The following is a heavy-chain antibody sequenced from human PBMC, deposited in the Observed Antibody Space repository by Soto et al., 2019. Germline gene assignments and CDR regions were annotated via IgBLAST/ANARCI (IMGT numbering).Heavy chain of an antibody. D-gene: IGHD5-18*01. CDR1: GGSVSSGSYY. V-gene: IGHV4-61*01. CDR3: ARVPKYCYGYEGY. Sequence: QVQLQESGPGLVKPSETLSLTCTVSGGSVSSGSYYWSWIRQPPGKGLEWIGYIYYSGSTNYNPSLKSRGTISADPSNNQFSLKLSAVTAADPAVYYCARVPKYCYGYEGYWGQGTLVTVSA. CDR2: IYYSGST. J-gene: IGHJ4*02.